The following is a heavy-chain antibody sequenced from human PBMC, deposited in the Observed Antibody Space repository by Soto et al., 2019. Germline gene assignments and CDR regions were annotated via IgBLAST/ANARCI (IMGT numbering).Heavy chain of an antibody. V-gene: IGHV3-33*01. CDR1: GFSFSTYG. CDR2: IWDDGTNK. Sequence: QVQLVESGGGVVQPGRSLRLSCAASGFSFSTYGMHWVRQAPGKGLEWVAVIWDDGTNKYYADSVKGRFTISRDNSKNTLYLQMTSLRAKDTAVYYCVRDLREDGCSSSSCLYFDYWGQGTLVTVSS. D-gene: IGHD2-2*01. CDR3: VRDLREDGCSSSSCLYFDY. J-gene: IGHJ4*02.